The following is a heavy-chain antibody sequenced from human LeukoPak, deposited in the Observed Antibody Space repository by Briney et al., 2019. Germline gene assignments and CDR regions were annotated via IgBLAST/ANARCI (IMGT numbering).Heavy chain of an antibody. D-gene: IGHD5-18*01. CDR3: ARRGGAWIQLWLSTSFDY. V-gene: IGHV4-34*01. J-gene: IGHJ4*02. CDR2: INHSGST. Sequence: SETLSLTCAVYGGSFSGYYWSWIRQPPGKGLEWIGEINHSGSTNYNPSLKSRVTISVDTSKNQFSLKLSSVTAADTAVYYCARRGGAWIQLWLSTSFDYWGQGTLVTVSS. CDR1: GGSFSGYY.